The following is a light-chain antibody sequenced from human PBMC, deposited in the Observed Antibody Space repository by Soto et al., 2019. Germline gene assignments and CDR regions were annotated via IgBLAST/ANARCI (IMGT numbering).Light chain of an antibody. V-gene: IGKV3-15*01. Sequence: ERVMTQAPATLSVSPGETATLSCRASQSVSSHFAWYHQKPGQAPRLLIYGASTRATGIPARFSGSGSGTEFTLTISRLQSEDFAVYYCQQYNDWPWTFGQGTKVEIK. CDR3: QQYNDWPWT. J-gene: IGKJ1*01. CDR2: GAS. CDR1: QSVSSH.